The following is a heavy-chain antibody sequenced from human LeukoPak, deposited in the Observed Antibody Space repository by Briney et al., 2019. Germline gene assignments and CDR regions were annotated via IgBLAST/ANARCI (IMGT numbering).Heavy chain of an antibody. V-gene: IGHV4-59*01. Sequence: SEPLSLTCTVSGASFNNYSCHWIRQPPGEGLEWIGYMYYSCSTDYNPSLKSRVTMPLDTSKNQFSLNLSSVTAADTAVYYCARGPTVTTDYWGQGILVTVSS. J-gene: IGHJ4*02. CDR2: MYYSCST. CDR3: ARGPTVTTDY. D-gene: IGHD4-17*01. CDR1: GASFNNYS.